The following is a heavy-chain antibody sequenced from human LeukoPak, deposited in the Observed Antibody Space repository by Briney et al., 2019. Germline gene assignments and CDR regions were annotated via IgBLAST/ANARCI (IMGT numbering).Heavy chain of an antibody. CDR1: GFSFSSYW. D-gene: IGHD2-2*01. CDR2: IKEDGTVK. J-gene: IGHJ4*02. V-gene: IGHV3-7*01. CDR3: VGEAPGY. Sequence: PGGSLRLSCAASGFSFSSYWMTWIRQSPEKGLEWVAHIKEDGTVKYYVDSVKGRFTISRDNAKNSVYLRMNDVRVEDTAVYYCVGEAPGYWGQGALVTVSS.